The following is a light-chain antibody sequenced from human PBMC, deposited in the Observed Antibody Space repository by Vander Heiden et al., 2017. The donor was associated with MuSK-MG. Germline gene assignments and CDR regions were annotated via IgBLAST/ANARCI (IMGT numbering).Light chain of an antibody. CDR1: KLGDKY. J-gene: IGLJ2*01. Sequence: SYEVTHAPTFSVSPGQTAIITCSGQKLGDKYVSWYQQMAGQSPILVMYRDDKRPSGIPERFSGSNSGNTATLTISGTQALDEADYYCQAWDSDTAVVFGGGTKLTVL. CDR2: RDD. CDR3: QAWDSDTAVV. V-gene: IGLV3-1*01.